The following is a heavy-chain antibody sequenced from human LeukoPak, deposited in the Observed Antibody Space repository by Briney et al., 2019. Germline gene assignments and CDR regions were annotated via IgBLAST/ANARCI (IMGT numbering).Heavy chain of an antibody. Sequence: GGSLRLSCAASGFTFSTYSMNWVRQAPGKGLEWVSSISSSSSYIYYADSVKGRFTISRDNAKNSLYLQMNSLRAEDTAVYYCARGFPDYGSGSYWVYYYYMDVWGKGTTVTVSS. CDR3: ARGFPDYGSGSYWVYYYYMDV. J-gene: IGHJ6*03. CDR1: GFTFSTYS. D-gene: IGHD3-10*01. V-gene: IGHV3-21*01. CDR2: ISSSSSYI.